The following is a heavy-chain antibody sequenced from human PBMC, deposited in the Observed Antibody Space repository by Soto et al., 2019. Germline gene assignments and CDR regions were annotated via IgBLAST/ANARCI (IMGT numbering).Heavy chain of an antibody. CDR3: ARDNWNSY. D-gene: IGHD1-7*01. CDR1: GFTFSSYW. Sequence: GGSLRLSCAASGFTFSSYWMHWVRQAPGKGLMWVSRIHNDGSTTRYADSVKGRFTISRDNAKNTLYLQMSSLRVEDTAVYYCARDNWNSYWGQGTLVTVSS. J-gene: IGHJ4*01. CDR2: IHNDGSTT. V-gene: IGHV3-74*01.